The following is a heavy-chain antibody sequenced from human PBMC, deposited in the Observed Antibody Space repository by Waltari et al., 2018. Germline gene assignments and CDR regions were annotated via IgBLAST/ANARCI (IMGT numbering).Heavy chain of an antibody. Sequence: QVQLVESGGGVVQPGRSLRLSCAASGFTFSSYAMHWFRQAPGQGLEWVAVISYDGSNKYYADSVKGRFTISRDNSKNTLYMQMNSLRAEDTAVYYCARDPLYSSSPKAGWFDPWGQGTLVTVSS. CDR2: ISYDGSNK. D-gene: IGHD6-13*01. CDR3: ARDPLYSSSPKAGWFDP. V-gene: IGHV3-30*01. J-gene: IGHJ5*02. CDR1: GFTFSSYA.